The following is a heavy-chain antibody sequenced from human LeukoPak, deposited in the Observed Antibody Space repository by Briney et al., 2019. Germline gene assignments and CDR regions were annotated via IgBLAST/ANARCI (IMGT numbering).Heavy chain of an antibody. CDR3: ARGYMVTPESYYFDY. CDR1: GYTFTSYY. D-gene: IGHD4-23*01. Sequence: PWASVKVSCKASGYTFTSYYMHWVRQAPGQGLEWMGIINPSGGSTSYAQKFQGRVTMTRDTSTSTVYMELSSLRSEDTAVYYCARGYMVTPESYYFDYWGQGTLVTVSS. V-gene: IGHV1-46*01. CDR2: INPSGGST. J-gene: IGHJ4*02.